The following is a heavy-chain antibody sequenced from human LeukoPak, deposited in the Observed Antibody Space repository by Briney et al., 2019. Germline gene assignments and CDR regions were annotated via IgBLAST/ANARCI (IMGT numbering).Heavy chain of an antibody. J-gene: IGHJ4*02. CDR2: IIPIFGTA. V-gene: IGHV1-69*01. D-gene: IGHD3-16*02. CDR3: ARRGYDYVWGSYRAPDY. Sequence: GSSVKVSCKASGGTFSSYAISWVRQAPGQGLEWMGGIIPIFGTANYAQKFQGRVTITADESTSTAYTELSSLRSEDTAVYYCARRGYDYVWGSYRAPDYWGQGTLVTVSS. CDR1: GGTFSSYA.